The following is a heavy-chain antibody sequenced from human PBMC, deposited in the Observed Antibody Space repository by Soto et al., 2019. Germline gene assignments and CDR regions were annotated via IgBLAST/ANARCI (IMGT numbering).Heavy chain of an antibody. Sequence: QVQLVESGGGVGQPGRSLRLSCAASGFTFSLYAVHWVRQAPGKGLEWVSVMSIDGTKEYYADSVKGRCTISKDNFKNTVYLPMNSLRREDTGVYYCARGTEWRQVRGAWDIWGQGTRVTVSS. D-gene: IGHD2-2*01. CDR1: GFTFSLYA. V-gene: IGHV3-30-3*01. CDR3: ARGTEWRQVRGAWDI. J-gene: IGHJ3*02. CDR2: MSIDGTKE.